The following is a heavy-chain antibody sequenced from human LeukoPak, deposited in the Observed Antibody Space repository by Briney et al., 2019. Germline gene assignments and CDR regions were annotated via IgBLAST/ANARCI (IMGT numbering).Heavy chain of an antibody. D-gene: IGHD3-9*01. Sequence: ASVKVSCKASGGRFINYAISWVRQAPGQGLAWMGGIISIFDTADYAQNFQGRLTITADESTSTAYMELSSLRAEDTAMYYCARDLLGSPTGYSSGAWDYWGQGTLVTVSS. CDR1: GGRFINYA. V-gene: IGHV1-69*13. CDR2: IISIFDTA. CDR3: ARDLLGSPTGYSSGAWDY. J-gene: IGHJ4*02.